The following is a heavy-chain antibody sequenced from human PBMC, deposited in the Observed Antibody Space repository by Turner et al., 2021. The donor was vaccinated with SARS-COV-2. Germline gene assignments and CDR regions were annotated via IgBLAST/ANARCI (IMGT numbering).Heavy chain of an antibody. CDR3: AKGDDSRKSGLL. V-gene: IGHV4-34*02. D-gene: IGHD3-10*01. Sequence: QVQLQQWGAGLLKPSETLSLTCPVYGGSFSGYYWTWILEPPEKGLEWIGEIQPSGTTYHNPSLKGRVTMSVDTSKNQFYLKVSSVTAADTAVYYCAKGDDSRKSGLLWGQGTLVTVSS. J-gene: IGHJ4*02. CDR2: IQPSGTT. CDR1: GGSFSGYY.